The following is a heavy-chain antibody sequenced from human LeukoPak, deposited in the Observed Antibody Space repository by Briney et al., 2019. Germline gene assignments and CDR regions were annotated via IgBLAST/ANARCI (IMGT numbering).Heavy chain of an antibody. CDR3: VTYRQVMLPFEA. J-gene: IGHJ5*02. CDR1: GFTFSSYA. V-gene: IGHV3-23*01. CDR2: ISPSGGEI. Sequence: GGSLRLSCAVSGFTFSSYAMNWVRQPRGKGLEWVSSISPSGGEIHYADSVRGRFTISRDNSKSTLSLQMNSLRAEDTAIYYCVTYRQVMLPFEAWGQGTLVTVSS. D-gene: IGHD5-18*01.